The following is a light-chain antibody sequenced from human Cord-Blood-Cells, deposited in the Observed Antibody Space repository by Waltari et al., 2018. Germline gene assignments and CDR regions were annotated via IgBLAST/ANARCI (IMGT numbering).Light chain of an antibody. Sequence: QSALTQPASVSGSPGQSITISCTGTSSDVGSYNLVSWYQQHPGKAPNLMIYEGSKRPSGVFNSCFGSKYGNKASLTTSGLRAEDEADYYCCSYAGSSTFVVFGGGTKLTVL. CDR2: EGS. CDR1: SSDVGSYNL. J-gene: IGLJ2*01. CDR3: CSYAGSSTFVV. V-gene: IGLV2-23*01.